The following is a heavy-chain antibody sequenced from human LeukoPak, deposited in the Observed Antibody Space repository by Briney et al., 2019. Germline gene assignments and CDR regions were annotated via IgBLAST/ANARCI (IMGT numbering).Heavy chain of an antibody. CDR2: IYYSGST. V-gene: IGHV4-39*01. CDR3: ARHDSSGWSYYFDY. Sequence: SETLSLTCTVSGGSISSSSYSWGWIRQPPGKGLEWIGGIYYSGSTYYNPSLKSRVTISVDTSKNQFSLKLSSVTAADTAVYYCARHDSSGWSYYFDYWGQGTLVTVSS. D-gene: IGHD6-19*01. J-gene: IGHJ4*02. CDR1: GGSISSSSYS.